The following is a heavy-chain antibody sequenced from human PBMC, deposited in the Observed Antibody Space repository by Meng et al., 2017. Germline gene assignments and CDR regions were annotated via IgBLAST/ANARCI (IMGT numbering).Heavy chain of an antibody. V-gene: IGHV3-30*01. D-gene: IGHD6-19*01. CDR1: GFTFSSYA. J-gene: IGHJ4*02. Sequence: VQLVGSGGGVVQLGRSLRLSCSASGFTFSSYAMHWVRQAPGKGLGWVAVISYDGSNKYYADSVKGRFTISRDNSKNTLYLQMNSLRAEDTAVYYCARSSCYLDYWGQGTLVTVSS. CDR2: ISYDGSNK. CDR3: ARSSCYLDY.